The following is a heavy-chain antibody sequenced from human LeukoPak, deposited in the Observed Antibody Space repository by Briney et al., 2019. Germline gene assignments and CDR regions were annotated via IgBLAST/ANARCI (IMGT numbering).Heavy chain of an antibody. V-gene: IGHV3-30*18. CDR3: AKDDGYSSSWYRLRPGAFDI. D-gene: IGHD6-13*01. CDR1: GFTFSSYG. CDR2: ISYDGSNK. Sequence: PGGSLRLSCAASGFTFSSYGMHWVRQAPGKGLEWVAVISYDGSNKYYADSVKGRFTISRDNSKNTLYLQMNSLRAEDTAVYYCAKDDGYSSSWYRLRPGAFDIWGQGTMVTVSS. J-gene: IGHJ3*02.